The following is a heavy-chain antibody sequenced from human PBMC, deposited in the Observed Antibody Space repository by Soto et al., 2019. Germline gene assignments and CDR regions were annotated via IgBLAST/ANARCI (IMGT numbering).Heavy chain of an antibody. J-gene: IGHJ1*01. CDR2: IIPIFGTA. V-gene: IGHV1-69*01. D-gene: IGHD2-21*02. CDR1: GGTFSSYA. CDR3: ARHVVVTAIHLAYFQH. Sequence: QVQLVQSGAEVKKPGSSVKVSCKASGGTFSSYAISWVRQAPGQGLEWMGGIIPIFGTANYAQKFQGRVTITADESASTAYMELSSLRSEDTAVYYCARHVVVTAIHLAYFQHWGQGTLVTVSS.